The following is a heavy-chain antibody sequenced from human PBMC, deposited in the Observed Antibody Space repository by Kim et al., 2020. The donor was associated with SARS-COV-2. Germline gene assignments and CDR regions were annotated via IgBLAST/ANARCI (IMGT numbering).Heavy chain of an antibody. CDR1: GGTFSSYA. V-gene: IGHV1-69*13. CDR3: ANLRLGELSAPGGDY. D-gene: IGHD3-16*02. J-gene: IGHJ4*02. Sequence: SVKVSCKASGGTFSSYAISWVRQAPGQGLEWMGGIIPIFGTANYAQKFQGRVTITADESTSTAYMELSSLRSEDTAVYYCANLRLGELSAPGGDYWGQGTLVTVSS. CDR2: IIPIFGTA.